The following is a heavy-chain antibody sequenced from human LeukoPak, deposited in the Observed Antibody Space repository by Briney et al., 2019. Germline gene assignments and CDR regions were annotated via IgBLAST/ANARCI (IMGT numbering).Heavy chain of an antibody. Sequence: GGSLRLSCAASGFTFSGSAMHWVRQAAGKGLEWVGRIRSKANSYATAYAASVKGRFTISRDDSKNTAYLQMNSLKTEGTAVYYCTRHNQGYGYGYWGQGTLVTVSS. V-gene: IGHV3-73*01. CDR3: TRHNQGYGYGY. D-gene: IGHD5-18*01. J-gene: IGHJ4*02. CDR1: GFTFSGSA. CDR2: IRSKANSYAT.